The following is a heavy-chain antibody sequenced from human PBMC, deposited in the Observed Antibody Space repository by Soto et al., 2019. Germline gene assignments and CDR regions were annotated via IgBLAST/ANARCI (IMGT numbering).Heavy chain of an antibody. V-gene: IGHV1-46*01. Sequence: ASVKVSCKASGYTFTSYYMHWVRQAPGQGLEWMGIINPSGGSPTYAQKFQGRLTMARDTSTRTVCMELSSLRSEDSAVYYCARDSGSSCLDYWGQGTLVTVSS. D-gene: IGHD6-13*01. CDR3: ARDSGSSCLDY. CDR2: INPSGGSP. J-gene: IGHJ4*02. CDR1: GYTFTSYY.